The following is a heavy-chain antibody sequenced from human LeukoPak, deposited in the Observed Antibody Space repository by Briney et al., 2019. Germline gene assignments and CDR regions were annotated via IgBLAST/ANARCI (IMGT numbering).Heavy chain of an antibody. CDR3: AKVSSVRFREDYFDH. D-gene: IGHD3-3*01. V-gene: IGHV3-30*02. CDR2: IRYDGSNE. CDR1: GFNFSNYG. J-gene: IGHJ4*02. Sequence: PGGSLRLSCAASGFNFSNYGMHWVRQAPGKGLDWVTFIRYDGSNEYYADSVKGRFTISRDNSQNTVYLQMDSLRAEDTAVYYCAKVSSVRFREDYFDHWGQGTLVTVSS.